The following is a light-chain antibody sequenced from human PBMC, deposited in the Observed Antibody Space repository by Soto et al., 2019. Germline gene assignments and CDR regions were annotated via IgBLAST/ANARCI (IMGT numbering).Light chain of an antibody. Sequence: EIVLTQSPGTLSLSPGERAILSCRASQSVSSYSLAWYRQKPGQAPRLLVYDASSRATGIPDRFSGSGSGTDFTLTISRLEPEDFAVYYCQQYGSAPRTFGQGTKVEIK. CDR1: QSVSSYS. CDR2: DAS. CDR3: QQYGSAPRT. J-gene: IGKJ1*01. V-gene: IGKV3-20*01.